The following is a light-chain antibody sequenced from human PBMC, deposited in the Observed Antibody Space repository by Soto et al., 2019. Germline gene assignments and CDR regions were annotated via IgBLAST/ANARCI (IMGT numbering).Light chain of an antibody. V-gene: IGKV1-5*01. J-gene: IGKJ5*01. CDR1: QSISRW. CDR2: DAS. Sequence: DIQMTQSPSTLSASVGDRVTITCRASQSISRWLARYQQKPGKAPNLLIYDASSLESGVPSRFSGSGSGTEFTLTISSLQPDDFATYYCQQYHTSSITFGQGTRLEIK. CDR3: QQYHTSSIT.